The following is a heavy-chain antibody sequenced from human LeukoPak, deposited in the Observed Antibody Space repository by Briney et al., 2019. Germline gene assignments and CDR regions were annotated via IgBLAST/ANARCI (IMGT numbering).Heavy chain of an antibody. Sequence: GGSLRLSCAASGFTFSSYGMSWVRQAPGKGLEWVSAISGSGGSTYYADSVKGRFTISRDNSKNTLYLQMNSLRAEDTAVYYCAKALRAGIAAAGADCWGQGTLVTVSS. V-gene: IGHV3-23*01. D-gene: IGHD6-13*01. CDR1: GFTFSSYG. CDR2: ISGSGGST. CDR3: AKALRAGIAAAGADC. J-gene: IGHJ4*02.